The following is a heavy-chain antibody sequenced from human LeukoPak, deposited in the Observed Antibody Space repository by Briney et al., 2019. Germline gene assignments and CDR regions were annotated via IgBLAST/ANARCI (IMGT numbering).Heavy chain of an antibody. CDR3: ARTLAYDFWSGYWYY. D-gene: IGHD3-3*01. CDR1: GFTFSSYA. V-gene: IGHV3-23*01. CDR2: ISGSGAGT. Sequence: AGGSLRLSCAASGFTFSSYAMSWVRQAPGKGLEWVSSISGSGAGTHYADSVKGRFTISRDNSKNTLHVQMNGLRAEDTAVYYCARTLAYDFWSGYWYYWGQGTLLTVSS. J-gene: IGHJ4*02.